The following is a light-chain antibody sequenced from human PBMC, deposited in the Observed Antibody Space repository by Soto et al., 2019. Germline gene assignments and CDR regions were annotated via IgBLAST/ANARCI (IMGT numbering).Light chain of an antibody. CDR1: QSIVNW. J-gene: IGKJ2*01. CDR2: DAS. CDR3: QQYNLDPYT. Sequence: DIQMTQSPPTLSASAGDRVVITCRASQSIVNWLAWYQQKPGKAPKLLISDASNLESGVPPRFSGVGSGTDFTLTINSLQPDDSATYFCQQYNLDPYTFGQGNKVEIK. V-gene: IGKV1-5*01.